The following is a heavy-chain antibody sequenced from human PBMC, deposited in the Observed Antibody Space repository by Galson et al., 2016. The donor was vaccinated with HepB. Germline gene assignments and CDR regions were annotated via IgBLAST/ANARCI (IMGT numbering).Heavy chain of an antibody. J-gene: IGHJ4*02. CDR2: VNWNARSI. D-gene: IGHD2-15*01. V-gene: IGHV3-9*01. CDR3: ARETGYCSVDSCLSNFDN. CDR1: GFKLDDYA. Sequence: SLRLSCAASGFKLDDYAMHWVRQAPGEGLEWVSSVNWNARSIAYADSVQGRFTISRDNAKRSPSLQMNSLRAEDTAVYYCARETGYCSVDSCLSNFDNWGQGTLVIVSS.